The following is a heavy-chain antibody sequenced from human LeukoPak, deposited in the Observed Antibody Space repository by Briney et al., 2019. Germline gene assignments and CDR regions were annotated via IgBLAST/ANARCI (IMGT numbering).Heavy chain of an antibody. CDR1: GFTFTAYY. V-gene: IGHV1-2*02. CDR2: INPNTGGT. J-gene: IGHJ3*02. D-gene: IGHD3-22*01. CDR3: ATYYDSGVHAFHI. Sequence: ASVKVSCMASGFTFTAYYIHWVRQAPGQGLEWMGYINPNTGGTFYAPNFQGRVTVTRDTSISTAYMDLNRLTSDDTAVYYCATYYDSGVHAFHIWGQGTMVTVSS.